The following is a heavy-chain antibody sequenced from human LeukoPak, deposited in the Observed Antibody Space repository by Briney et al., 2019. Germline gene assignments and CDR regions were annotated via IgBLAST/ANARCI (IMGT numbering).Heavy chain of an antibody. Sequence: GGSLRLSCAASGFTVSSNYMSWVRQAPGKGLEWVSIIYSGDSTFYADSVKGRFTISRDNSKNTLYLQMNSLRAEDTAVYYCARGGSYLSAFDIWGQGTMGTVSS. CDR2: IYSGDST. D-gene: IGHD1-26*01. J-gene: IGHJ3*02. CDR3: ARGGSYLSAFDI. CDR1: GFTVSSNY. V-gene: IGHV3-53*01.